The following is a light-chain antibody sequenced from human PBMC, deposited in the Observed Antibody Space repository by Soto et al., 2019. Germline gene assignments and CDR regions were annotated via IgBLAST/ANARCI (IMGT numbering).Light chain of an antibody. CDR2: EVS. CDR3: NSHTTYSTRV. CDR1: SSDIGSYNY. Sequence: QSVLTQPASVSGSPGQSIPISCTGTSSDIGSYNYVSWYQQHPGKAPKLMIHEVSNRPSGVSDRFSGSKSGNTASLTISGLQADDEADYHCNSHTTYSTRVFGTGTKVTVL. V-gene: IGLV2-14*01. J-gene: IGLJ1*01.